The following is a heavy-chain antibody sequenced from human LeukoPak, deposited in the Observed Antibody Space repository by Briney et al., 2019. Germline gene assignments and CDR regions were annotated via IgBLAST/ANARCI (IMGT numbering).Heavy chain of an antibody. CDR2: ISYDGSNK. Sequence: GGSLSLSCAASGFTFSSYGMHWVRQAPGKGLEWVAVISYDGSNKYYADSVKGRFTISRDNSKNTLYLQMNSLRAEDTAVYYCARDHAGSSSWFQQFDYWGQGTLVTVSS. CDR3: ARDHAGSSSWFQQFDY. J-gene: IGHJ4*02. D-gene: IGHD6-13*01. V-gene: IGHV3-30*03. CDR1: GFTFSSYG.